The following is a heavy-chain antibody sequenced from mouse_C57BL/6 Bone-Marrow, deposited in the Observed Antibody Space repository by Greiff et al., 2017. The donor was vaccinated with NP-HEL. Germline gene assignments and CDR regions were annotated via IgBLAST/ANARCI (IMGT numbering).Heavy chain of an antibody. V-gene: IGHV1-5*01. D-gene: IGHD1-1*01. CDR2: IYPGNSDT. CDR1: GYTFTSYW. CDR3: TREGITTVVATRFAY. Sequence: EVQLQQSGTVLARPGASVKMSCKTSGYTFTSYWMHWVKQRPGQGLEWIGAIYPGNSDTSYNQKFKGKAKLTAVTSASTAYMELSSLTNADSAVYYCTREGITTVVATRFAYWGQGTLVTVSA. J-gene: IGHJ3*01.